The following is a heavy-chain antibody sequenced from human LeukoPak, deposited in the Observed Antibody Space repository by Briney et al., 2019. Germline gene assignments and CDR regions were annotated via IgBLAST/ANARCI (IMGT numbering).Heavy chain of an antibody. V-gene: IGHV1-18*01. Sequence: ASVKVSCKASGYTFTSYGISWVRQAPGQGLEWVGWISAYNGNTNYAQKLQGRVTMTTDTSASTAYMELRSLRSDDTAVYYCARGGTYYANDAFDIWGQGTMVTVSS. CDR3: ARGGTYYANDAFDI. D-gene: IGHD2/OR15-2a*01. CDR1: GYTFTSYG. CDR2: ISAYNGNT. J-gene: IGHJ3*02.